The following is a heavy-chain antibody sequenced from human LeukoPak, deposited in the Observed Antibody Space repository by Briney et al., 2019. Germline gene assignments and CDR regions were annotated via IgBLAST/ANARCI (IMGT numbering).Heavy chain of an antibody. CDR3: ARGPRDRAMVREYYFDF. CDR1: GFTFSSYN. V-gene: IGHV3-13*01. J-gene: IGHJ4*02. D-gene: IGHD5-18*01. Sequence: GGSLRLSCAASGFTFSSYNIHWVRQAIGKGLEWVSAIDPDGETYYPDSVKGRFTTSRENGKNSLYLQMNSLRAGDTAVYYCARGPRDRAMVREYYFDFWGQGTLVTVSS. CDR2: IDPDGET.